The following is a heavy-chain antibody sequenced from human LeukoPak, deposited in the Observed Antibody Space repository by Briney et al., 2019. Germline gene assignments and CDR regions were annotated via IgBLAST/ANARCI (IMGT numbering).Heavy chain of an antibody. CDR2: INPNSGGT. V-gene: IGHV1-2*02. Sequence: ASVKVSCKASGYTFNDYYMHWVRQAPGQALEWIGWINPNSGGTNYAQKFQGRATMNRDTSISTAYMELSRLRSDDTAVYYCAREGPIVGATHLVDYWGQGTLVTVSS. J-gene: IGHJ4*02. CDR3: AREGPIVGATHLVDY. CDR1: GYTFNDYY. D-gene: IGHD1-26*01.